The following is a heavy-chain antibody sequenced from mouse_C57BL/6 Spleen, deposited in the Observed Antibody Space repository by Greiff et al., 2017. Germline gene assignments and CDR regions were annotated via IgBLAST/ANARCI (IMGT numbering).Heavy chain of an antibody. CDR2: IYPGDGDT. D-gene: IGHD1-1*01. CDR1: GYAFSSYW. CDR3: ARSGNYGRGFAY. Sequence: VQLVESGAELVKPGASVKISCKASGYAFSSYWMNWVKQRPGKGLEWIGQIYPGDGDTNYNGKFKGKATLTADKSSSTAYMQLSSLTSEDSAVYFCARSGNYGRGFAYWGQGTLVTVSA. V-gene: IGHV1-80*01. J-gene: IGHJ3*01.